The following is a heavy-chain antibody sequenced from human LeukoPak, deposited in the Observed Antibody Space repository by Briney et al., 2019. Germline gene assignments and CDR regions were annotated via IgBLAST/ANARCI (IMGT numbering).Heavy chain of an antibody. Sequence: PSETLSLTCAVYGGSFSGYYWSWIRQPPGKGLEWIGYIYYSATTNYNPSLKSRVTMSIDTSKNQFSLKLSSVTAADTAVYYCARDGSSGWHDAFDLWGQGTMVTVSS. D-gene: IGHD6-19*01. V-gene: IGHV4-59*01. J-gene: IGHJ3*01. CDR2: IYYSATT. CDR3: ARDGSSGWHDAFDL. CDR1: GGSFSGYY.